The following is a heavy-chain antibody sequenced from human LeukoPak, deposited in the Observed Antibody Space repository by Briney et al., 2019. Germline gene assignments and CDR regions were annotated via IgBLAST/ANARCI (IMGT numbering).Heavy chain of an antibody. J-gene: IGHJ4*02. CDR1: DGSINSYY. D-gene: IGHD6-6*01. CDR2: IYYNGNT. V-gene: IGHV4-59*01. CDR3: ARMPRYSSSRFFDY. Sequence: PSETLSLTCSVSDGSINSYYWNWIRRPPGKGLEWIGYIYYNGNTNYSPSLKSRVTMSVDTSKNLFSLKVSSVTAADTAVYYCARMPRYSSSRFFDYWGQGTLVTVSS.